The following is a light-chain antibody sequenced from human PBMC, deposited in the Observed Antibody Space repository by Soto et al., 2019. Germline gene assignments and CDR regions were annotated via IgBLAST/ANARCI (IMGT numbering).Light chain of an antibody. CDR1: QSVNNN. CDR3: QQYNNWPPLYT. Sequence: EIVMTQSPATLSVSPGERATLSCRASQSVNNNLAWYQQKPGQAPRLLIHGASIRATGIPARFSGYGSGTEFTLTISSLQSEDIAVYYCQQYNNWPPLYTFGQGTKLEIK. J-gene: IGKJ2*01. CDR2: GAS. V-gene: IGKV3-15*01.